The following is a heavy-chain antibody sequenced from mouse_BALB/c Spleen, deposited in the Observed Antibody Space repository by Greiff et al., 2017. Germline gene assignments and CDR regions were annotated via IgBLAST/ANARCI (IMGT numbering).Heavy chain of an antibody. CDR2: INPSNGRT. J-gene: IGHJ4*01. D-gene: IGHD1-1*01. CDR3: ARSKGSSLYAMDY. CDR1: GYTFTSYW. V-gene: IGHV1S81*02. Sequence: VQLKQPGAELVKPGASVKLSCKASGYTFTSYWMHWVKQRPGQGLEWIGEINPSNGRTNYNEKFKSKATLTVDKSSSTAYMQLSSLTSEDSAVYYCARSKGSSLYAMDYWGQGTLVTVSS.